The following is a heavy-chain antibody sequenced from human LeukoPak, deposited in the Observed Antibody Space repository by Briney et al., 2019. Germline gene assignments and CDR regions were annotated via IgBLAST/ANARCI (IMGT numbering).Heavy chain of an antibody. Sequence: GASVKVSCKASGYTFTGYYMHWVRQAPGQGLEWMGWINPNSGGTNYAQKFQGRVTMTRDTSISTAYMELRSLRSDDTAVYYCARDLSYYYDSSGYYSWFDPWGQGTLVTVSS. J-gene: IGHJ5*02. CDR1: GYTFTGYY. CDR3: ARDLSYYYDSSGYYSWFDP. V-gene: IGHV1-2*02. D-gene: IGHD3-22*01. CDR2: INPNSGGT.